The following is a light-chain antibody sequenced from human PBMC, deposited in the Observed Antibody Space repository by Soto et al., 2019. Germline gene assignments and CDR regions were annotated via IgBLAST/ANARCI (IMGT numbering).Light chain of an antibody. V-gene: IGKV3-15*01. CDR1: QSVSSN. Sequence: EIVMTQYPATLSVSPGERATLSCRASQSVSSNLAWYQHKPGQAPRLLIYGASSRATGIPARFSGSGSGTELTLTISSLQSEDFAVYYCQQYNNWPPWTFGQGTKVQI. CDR2: GAS. CDR3: QQYNNWPPWT. J-gene: IGKJ1*01.